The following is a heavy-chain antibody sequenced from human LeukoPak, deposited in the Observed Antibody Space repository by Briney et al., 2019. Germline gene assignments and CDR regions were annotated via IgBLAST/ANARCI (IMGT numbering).Heavy chain of an antibody. CDR1: GFTVSSNS. Sequence: GGSLRLPCTVSGFTVSSNSWSWVRQAPGKGLEWVSFIYSGGNTHYSDSVKGRFTISRDNSKNTLYLQMNSLRAEDTAIYYCARRAGEYSHPYDYWGQGTLVTVSS. V-gene: IGHV3-53*01. D-gene: IGHD2-15*01. CDR2: IYSGGNT. J-gene: IGHJ4*02. CDR3: ARRAGEYSHPYDY.